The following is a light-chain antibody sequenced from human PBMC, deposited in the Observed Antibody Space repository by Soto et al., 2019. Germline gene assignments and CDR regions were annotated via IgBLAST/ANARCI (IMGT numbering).Light chain of an antibody. CDR1: QNIRGNE. CDR2: RGS. V-gene: IGKV3-20*01. CDR3: QDYGTSAPWT. J-gene: IGKJ1*01. Sequence: VLTQSPGTLSLSPGERTTLSCRASQNIRGNELAWYQQKPGQPPRLLIYRGSSRAPGIPDRFIGRGSGTEFTLTISRLEPEDFAVYYCQDYGTSAPWTFGQGTRVEIK.